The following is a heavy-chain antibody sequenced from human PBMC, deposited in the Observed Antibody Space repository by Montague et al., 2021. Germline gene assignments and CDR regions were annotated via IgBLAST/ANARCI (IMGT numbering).Heavy chain of an antibody. CDR2: INHSGST. CDR1: GGSLSGYY. V-gene: IGHV4-34*01. CDR3: ARRGVVTGWFDP. Sequence: SETRSLTCTVYGGSLSGYYWSWICQSPGKGLEWIGEINHSGSTNYNPSLKSRVTISVDASKNQFSLKLSSVTAADTAVYYCARRGVVTGWFDPWGQGTLVTVSS. D-gene: IGHD2-21*02. J-gene: IGHJ5*02.